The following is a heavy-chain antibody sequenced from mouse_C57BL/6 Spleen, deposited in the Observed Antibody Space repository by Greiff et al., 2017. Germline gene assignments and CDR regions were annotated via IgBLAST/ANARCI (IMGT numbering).Heavy chain of an antibody. D-gene: IGHD1-1*01. CDR2: INPSSGYT. CDR1: GYTFTSYT. V-gene: IGHV1-4*01. J-gene: IGHJ2*01. CDR3: ARGAFITTVVAPSET. Sequence: VQLQQSGAELARPGASVKMSCKASGYTFTSYTMHWVKQRPGQGLEWIGYINPSSGYTKYNQKFKDQATLTADKSSSTAYMQLSSLTSEDSAVYYCARGAFITTVVAPSETRGPDTTLTVSS.